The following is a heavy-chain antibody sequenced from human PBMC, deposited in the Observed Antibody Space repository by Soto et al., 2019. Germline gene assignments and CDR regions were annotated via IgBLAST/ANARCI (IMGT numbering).Heavy chain of an antibody. CDR2: INTDGSVA. V-gene: IGHV3-74*03. Sequence: DVQLVESGGGLVQPGESLRLSCAASGLTFRSYWMHWVRQAPGKGLVWVSRINTDGSVAMYVDSVKGRFTISRDNAKNTLFLHMNSLRAEDTAVYYCVRDMQLWRLDSWCQGTLVTVSS. CDR3: VRDMQLWRLDS. CDR1: GLTFRSYW. J-gene: IGHJ4*02. D-gene: IGHD2-21*01.